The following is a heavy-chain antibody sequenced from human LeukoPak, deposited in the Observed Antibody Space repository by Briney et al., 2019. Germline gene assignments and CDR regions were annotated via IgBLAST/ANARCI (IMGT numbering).Heavy chain of an antibody. CDR1: GGSFSGYY. V-gene: IGHV4-34*01. CDR2: INHSGST. CDR3: AARELTYYYYGMDV. Sequence: SETLSLTCAVYGGSFSGYYWSWIRQPPGKGLEWIGEINHSGSTNYNPSLKSRVTISVDTSKNQFSLKLSSVTAADTAVYYCAARELTYYYYGMDVWGQGTTVTVSS. D-gene: IGHD1-26*01. J-gene: IGHJ6*02.